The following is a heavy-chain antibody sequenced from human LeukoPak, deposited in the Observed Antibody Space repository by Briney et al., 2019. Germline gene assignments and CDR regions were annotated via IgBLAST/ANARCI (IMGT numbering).Heavy chain of an antibody. Sequence: GGSLRLACAASGFTFSSYEMNWVRQAPGKGLEWVSYISSSAGTTHYADSVKGRFTISRDNAKNTLYLQMNSLRAEDTAVYYCARERTSGWDAFDFWGQGTLVTVSS. D-gene: IGHD6-19*01. CDR3: ARERTSGWDAFDF. V-gene: IGHV3-48*03. J-gene: IGHJ4*02. CDR2: ISSSAGTT. CDR1: GFTFSSYE.